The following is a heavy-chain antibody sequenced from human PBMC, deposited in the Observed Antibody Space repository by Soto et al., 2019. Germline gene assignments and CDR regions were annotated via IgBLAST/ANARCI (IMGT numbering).Heavy chain of an antibody. J-gene: IGHJ5*02. D-gene: IGHD2-15*01. Sequence: PSKTLSLTCAVSGGSISSGGYYWSWIRQHPGKGLEWIGYIYYSGSTYYNPSLKSRVTISVDTSKNQFSLKLSSVTAADTAVYYCARVARSGGSSNWFDPWGQGTLVTVSS. CDR2: IYYSGST. V-gene: IGHV4-31*11. CDR1: GGSISSGGYY. CDR3: ARVARSGGSSNWFDP.